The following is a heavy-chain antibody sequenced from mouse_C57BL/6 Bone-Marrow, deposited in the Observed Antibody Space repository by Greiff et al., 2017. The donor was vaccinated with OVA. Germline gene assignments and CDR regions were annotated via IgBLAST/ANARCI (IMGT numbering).Heavy chain of an antibody. J-gene: IGHJ1*03. CDR2: IYPRSGNT. Sequence: QVQLQQSGAELARPGASVKLSCKASGYTFTSYGISWVKQRTGQGLEWIGEIYPRSGNTYYNEKFKGKATLTADKSSSTAYMELRSLTSEDSAVYFCAMVTTVVAPVSGGTGTTVTVSS. V-gene: IGHV1-81*01. D-gene: IGHD1-1*01. CDR3: AMVTTVVAPVS. CDR1: GYTFTSYG.